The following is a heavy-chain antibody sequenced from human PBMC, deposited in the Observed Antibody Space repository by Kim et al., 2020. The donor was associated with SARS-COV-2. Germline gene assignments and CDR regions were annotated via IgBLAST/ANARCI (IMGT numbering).Heavy chain of an antibody. CDR2: IYYSGNT. CDR3: ARAFGGIIATTTHFDY. Sequence: SETLSLTCTVSGDSIRSGGYSWSWIRQHPGKGLEWIGYIYYSGNTYYNPSLKSRITISVDTSKNQFSLKLSSVTVADTAVYYCARAFGGIIATTTHFDYWGQGTLITVSS. J-gene: IGHJ4*02. CDR1: GDSIRSGGYS. V-gene: IGHV4-31*03. D-gene: IGHD3-16*02.